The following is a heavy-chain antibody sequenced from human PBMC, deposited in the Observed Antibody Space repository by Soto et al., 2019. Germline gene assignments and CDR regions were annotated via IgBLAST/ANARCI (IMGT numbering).Heavy chain of an antibody. CDR1: GGTFSSYA. V-gene: IGHV1-69*06. Sequence: QVQLVQSGAEVKKPGSSVKVSCKASGGTFSSYAISWVRQAPGQGLEWMGGIIPIFGTAHYAQKFQGRVTIAADKSTRTAYRELSSLRAEDTAVYYCAREGVVSVGYYYCGMDVWGQGTKVTVSS. D-gene: IGHD2-8*01. J-gene: IGHJ6*01. CDR3: AREGVVSVGYYYCGMDV. CDR2: IIPIFGTA.